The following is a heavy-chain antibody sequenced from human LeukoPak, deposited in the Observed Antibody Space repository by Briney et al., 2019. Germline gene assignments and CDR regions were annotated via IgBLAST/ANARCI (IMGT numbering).Heavy chain of an antibody. J-gene: IGHJ4*02. Sequence: GGSLRLSCAASGFTFSSYAMSWVRQAPGKGLEWVSAISGSGGSTYYADSVKGRFTISRVNSKNTLYLQMNSLRAEDTAVYYCAKVYSGSYLIDYWGQGTLVTVSS. V-gene: IGHV3-23*01. CDR2: ISGSGGST. CDR1: GFTFSSYA. CDR3: AKVYSGSYLIDY. D-gene: IGHD1-26*01.